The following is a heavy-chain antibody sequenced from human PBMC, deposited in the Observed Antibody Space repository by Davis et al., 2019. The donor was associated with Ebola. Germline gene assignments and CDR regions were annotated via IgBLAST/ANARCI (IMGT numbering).Heavy chain of an antibody. CDR3: ARDHRGDYGWYFDL. D-gene: IGHD4-17*01. CDR1: GGSISSYY. V-gene: IGHV4-59*12. Sequence: SETLSLTCTVSGGSISSYYWSWIRQPPGKGLEWIGYIYYSGSTNYNPSLKSRVTISVDTSKNQFSLKLSSVTAADTAVYYCARDHRGDYGWYFDLWGRGTLVTVSS. J-gene: IGHJ2*01. CDR2: IYYSGST.